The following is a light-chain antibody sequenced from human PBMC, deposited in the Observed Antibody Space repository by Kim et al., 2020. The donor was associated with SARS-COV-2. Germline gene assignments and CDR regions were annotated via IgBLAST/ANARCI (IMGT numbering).Light chain of an antibody. CDR1: QSVSSN. J-gene: IGKJ3*01. CDR2: GAS. Sequence: EIVMTQSPATLSVSPGERATLSCRASQSVSSNLAWYQQKPGQAPRLLIYGASTRATGIPARFSGSGSGTEFTLTISSLQSEDFGVYYCQQYNNWSSGGFGPGTKVDLK. V-gene: IGKV3-15*01. CDR3: QQYNNWSSGG.